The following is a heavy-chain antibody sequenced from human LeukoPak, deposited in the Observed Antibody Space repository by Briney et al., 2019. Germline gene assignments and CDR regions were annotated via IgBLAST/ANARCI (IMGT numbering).Heavy chain of an antibody. D-gene: IGHD2-2*01. Sequence: SETLSLTCTVSGGSISSYYWSWIRQPAGKGLEWIGRIYTSGSTNYNPSLKSRVTMSVDTSKNQFSLKLSSVTAADTAVYYCAWEDIVVVPAAKRRAFDIWGQGTMVTVSS. CDR1: GGSISSYY. V-gene: IGHV4-4*07. J-gene: IGHJ3*02. CDR3: AWEDIVVVPAAKRRAFDI. CDR2: IYTSGST.